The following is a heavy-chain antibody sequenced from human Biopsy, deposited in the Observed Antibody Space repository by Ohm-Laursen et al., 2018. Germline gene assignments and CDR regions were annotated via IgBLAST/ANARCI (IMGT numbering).Heavy chain of an antibody. CDR2: IYTIADT. CDR3: AREDEGLLRALDL. CDR1: GASITGYF. Sequence: SDTLSLTCTVSGASITGYFWTWVRQPAGKGLEWIGHIYTIADTTYNPSLESRVTMSLDTSKNQFSLKMTSLTAADTAVYFCAREDEGLLRALDLWGQGTMVTVSS. D-gene: IGHD3-3*01. J-gene: IGHJ3*01. V-gene: IGHV4-4*07.